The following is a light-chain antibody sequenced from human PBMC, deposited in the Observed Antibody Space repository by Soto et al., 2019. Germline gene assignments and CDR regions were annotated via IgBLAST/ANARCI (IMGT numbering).Light chain of an antibody. Sequence: EIVMTQSPGTLSLSPGERATLSCRASQSVSSSYLAWYQQQPRQAPRLLIYGSSSRTTGIPDRFSCSGSGTDLTLTISRPEPEDFAVYYCQQYDNSPPLTFGGGTKVEIK. V-gene: IGKV3-20*01. J-gene: IGKJ4*01. CDR2: GSS. CDR1: QSVSSSY. CDR3: QQYDNSPPLT.